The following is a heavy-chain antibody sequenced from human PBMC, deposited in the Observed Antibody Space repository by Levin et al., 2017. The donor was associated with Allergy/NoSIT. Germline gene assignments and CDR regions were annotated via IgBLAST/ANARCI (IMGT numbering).Heavy chain of an antibody. CDR1: GFTFSSYS. CDR3: ARDLLRQQLYYDYGMDG. Sequence: GGSLRLSCAASGFTFSSYSMNWVRQAPGKGLEWVSSISSSSSYIYYADSVKGRFTISRDNAKNSLYLQMNSLRAEDTAVYYCARDLLRQQLYYDYGMDGWGQGTTVTVSS. V-gene: IGHV3-21*01. D-gene: IGHD6-13*01. J-gene: IGHJ6*02. CDR2: ISSSSSYI.